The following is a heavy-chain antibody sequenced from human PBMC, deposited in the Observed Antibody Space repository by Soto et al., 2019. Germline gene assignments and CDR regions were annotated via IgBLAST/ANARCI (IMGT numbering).Heavy chain of an antibody. V-gene: IGHV1-18*01. CDR1: GYTFTSYG. Sequence: GAPVKGSCKASGYTFTSYGISWVRQAPGQGLEWMGWITDYNGNTNYAQKLQGRVTMTKDPYTSTAYMELRSLRSDETEVYYCARDQGSSGWYGFDYWGKGTLVTVS. J-gene: IGHJ4*02. D-gene: IGHD6-19*01. CDR3: ARDQGSSGWYGFDY. CDR2: ITDYNGNT.